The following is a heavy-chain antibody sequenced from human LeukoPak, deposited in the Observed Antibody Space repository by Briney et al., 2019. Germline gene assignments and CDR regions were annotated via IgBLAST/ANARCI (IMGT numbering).Heavy chain of an antibody. CDR2: LYYSGCT. Sequence: SETLSLTCTVSGVCICSGGYYWRWIRQHPGKGLEWIGNLYYSGCTYYNPSLKSQVTISADTSKNQFSLKLSSVTAADTAVYYCARGETGFGELLPNYFDYWGQGTLVTVSS. CDR3: ARGETGFGELLPNYFDY. V-gene: IGHV4-31*01. CDR1: GVCICSGGYY. J-gene: IGHJ4*02. D-gene: IGHD3-10*01.